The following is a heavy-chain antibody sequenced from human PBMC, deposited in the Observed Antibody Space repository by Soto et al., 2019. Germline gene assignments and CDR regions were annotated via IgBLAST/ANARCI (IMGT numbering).Heavy chain of an antibody. D-gene: IGHD3-10*01. J-gene: IGHJ4*02. CDR1: GFTFSRYA. CDR3: ARDRGWLDY. Sequence: EVQLLESGGGLVQPGGSLRLSCAASGFTFSRYAMGWVRQAPGKGLEWVSVISGSGGNIHYADSVKGRFTISRDNSKNTLYLQMNSLRAEDTAVYYCARDRGWLDYWGQGTLVTVSS. CDR2: ISGSGGNI. V-gene: IGHV3-23*01.